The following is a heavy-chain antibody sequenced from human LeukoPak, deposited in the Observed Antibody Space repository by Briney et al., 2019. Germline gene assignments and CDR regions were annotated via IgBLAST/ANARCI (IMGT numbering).Heavy chain of an antibody. CDR2: INIDGATT. CDR1: GFTFSGYW. D-gene: IGHD1-26*01. Sequence: GGSLRLSCAASGFTFSGYWMHWVRQAPAKGLEWVLRINIDGATTNYADSVKGRFTISRDNAKNTLHLQMNSLRADDTAVYYCVRGAVGTGVWFDPWGQGTLVTVSS. J-gene: IGHJ5*02. CDR3: VRGAVGTGVWFDP. V-gene: IGHV3-74*01.